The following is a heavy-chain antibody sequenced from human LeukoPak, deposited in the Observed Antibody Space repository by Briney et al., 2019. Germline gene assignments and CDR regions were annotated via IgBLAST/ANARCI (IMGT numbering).Heavy chain of an antibody. CDR2: IIPVLGIA. CDR3: ASLSIGYTSSWKTNFYYGMDV. J-gene: IGHJ6*02. D-gene: IGHD6-13*01. CDR1: GGTLTNYA. V-gene: IGHV1-69*04. Sequence: GSSVKVSCKASGGTLTNYAISCVRQAPGQGLEWMGRIIPVLGIADYAQKFQGRVTITADTSTTTAYMELSSLRSDDTAMYYCASLSIGYTSSWKTNFYYGMDVWGQGTTVTVS.